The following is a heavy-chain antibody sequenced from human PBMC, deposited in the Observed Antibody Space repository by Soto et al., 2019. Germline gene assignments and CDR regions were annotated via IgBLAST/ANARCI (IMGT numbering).Heavy chain of an antibody. CDR3: AKSPLDYDFWPA. J-gene: IGHJ5*02. CDR1: GFTFSSYA. V-gene: IGHV3-23*01. Sequence: EVQLLESGGGLVQPGGSLRLSCAASGFTFSSYAMSWVRQAPGKGLEWVSAISGSGGSTYYADSVKGRFTISRDNSKNSRYLQMNSLRAEDTAVYYCAKSPLDYDFWPAWGQGTLVTVSS. CDR2: ISGSGGST. D-gene: IGHD3-3*01.